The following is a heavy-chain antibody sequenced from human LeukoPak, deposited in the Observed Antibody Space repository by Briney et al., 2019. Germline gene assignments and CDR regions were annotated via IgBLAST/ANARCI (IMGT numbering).Heavy chain of an antibody. CDR3: ARSRTPFYYYGMHV. V-gene: IGHV1-2*02. J-gene: IGHJ6*02. CDR1: GYIFTDYY. CDR2: IDPNSGGT. D-gene: IGHD1-1*01. Sequence: GASVKVSCKASGYIFTDYYIHWIRQAPGQGLEWMGWIDPNSGGTHHAPNFQGRATMTRDTSSGTVYMDLSRLRSADTAIYYCARSRTPFYYYGMHVWGLGTSVTVSS.